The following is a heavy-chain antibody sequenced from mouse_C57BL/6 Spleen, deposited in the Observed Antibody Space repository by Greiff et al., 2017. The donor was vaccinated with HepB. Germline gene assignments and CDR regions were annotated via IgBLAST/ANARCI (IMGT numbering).Heavy chain of an antibody. CDR2: ISDGGSYT. J-gene: IGHJ4*01. Sequence: EVKLVESGGGLVKPGGSLKLSCAASGFTFSSYAMSWVRQTPEKRLEWVATISDGGSYTYYPDNVKGRFNISRDNAKNNLYLQMSHLKSEDTAMYYCAREGDYDLYYAMDYWGQGTSVTVSS. D-gene: IGHD2-4*01. CDR3: AREGDYDLYYAMDY. V-gene: IGHV5-4*01. CDR1: GFTFSSYA.